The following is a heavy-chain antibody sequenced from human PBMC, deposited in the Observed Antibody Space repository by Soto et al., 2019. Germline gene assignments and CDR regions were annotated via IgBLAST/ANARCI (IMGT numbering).Heavy chain of an antibody. V-gene: IGHV1-2*04. J-gene: IGHJ6*02. CDR3: AREYSGYSYGYYYYYGMDV. CDR2: INPNSGGT. Sequence: GASVKVSCKASGYTFTGYYMHWVRQAPGQGLEWMGWINPNSGGTNYAQKFQGWVTMTRDTSISTAYMELSRLRSDDTAAYYCAREYSGYSYGYYYYYGMDVGGQWTTVTVSS. D-gene: IGHD5-18*01. CDR1: GYTFTGYY.